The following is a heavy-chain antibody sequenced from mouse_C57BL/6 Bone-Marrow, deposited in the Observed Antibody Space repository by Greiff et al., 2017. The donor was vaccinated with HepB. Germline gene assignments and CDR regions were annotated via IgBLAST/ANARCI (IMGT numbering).Heavy chain of an antibody. D-gene: IGHD1-1*02. CDR1: GFTFSDYY. CDR3: ARQGLWSLWYFDV. CDR2: ISNGGGST. J-gene: IGHJ1*03. V-gene: IGHV5-12*01. Sequence: DVKLVESGGGLVQPGGSLKLSCAASGFTFSDYYMYWVRQTPEKRLEWVAYISNGGGSTYYPDTVKGRYTISRDNAKNTLYLQISRLKSEYTAMYSGARQGLWSLWYFDVWGTGTTVTVSS.